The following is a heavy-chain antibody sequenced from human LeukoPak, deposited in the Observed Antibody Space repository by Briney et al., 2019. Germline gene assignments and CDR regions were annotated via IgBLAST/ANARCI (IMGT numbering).Heavy chain of an antibody. D-gene: IGHD3-22*01. CDR3: ASSLGSSAYYYNYLDY. J-gene: IGHJ4*02. V-gene: IGHV4-39*01. Sequence: PSETLSLTCAVSGDSISGSHWWTWVRQPPGKGLEWIGSVFYSGNTYYNPSLKSRVTISVDTSKNQFSLNLSSVTAADAAVYYCASSLGSSAYYYNYLDYWGQGTLVTVSS. CDR1: GDSISGSHW. CDR2: VFYSGNT.